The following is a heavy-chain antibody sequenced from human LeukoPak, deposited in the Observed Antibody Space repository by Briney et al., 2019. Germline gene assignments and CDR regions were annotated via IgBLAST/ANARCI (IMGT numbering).Heavy chain of an antibody. Sequence: GGSLRLSCAASGFTFSSYAMSWVRQAPGKGLEWVSAICGSGGSTYYADSVKGRFTISRDNSKNTLYLQMNSLRAEDTAVYYCAKEGGNYYDSSGYPLGYWGQGTLVTVSS. CDR3: AKEGGNYYDSSGYPLGY. D-gene: IGHD3-22*01. V-gene: IGHV3-23*01. CDR1: GFTFSSYA. J-gene: IGHJ4*02. CDR2: ICGSGGST.